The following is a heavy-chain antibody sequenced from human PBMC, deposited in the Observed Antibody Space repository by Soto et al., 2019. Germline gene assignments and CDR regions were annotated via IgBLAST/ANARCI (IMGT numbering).Heavy chain of an antibody. Sequence: SVKVSCKASGFTFTSSAVQWVRQARGQRLEWIGWIVVGSGNTNYAQKFQERVTITRDMSTSTAYMELSSLRSADTAVYFCARGDSSGYDHSWFDSWGQGTLVTVSS. CDR1: GFTFTSSA. D-gene: IGHD3-22*01. V-gene: IGHV1-58*01. CDR2: IVVGSGNT. J-gene: IGHJ5*01. CDR3: ARGDSSGYDHSWFDS.